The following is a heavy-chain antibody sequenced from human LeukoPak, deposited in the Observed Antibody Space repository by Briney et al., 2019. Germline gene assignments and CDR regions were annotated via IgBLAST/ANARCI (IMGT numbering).Heavy chain of an antibody. V-gene: IGHV3-48*01. CDR1: GFTLSNYD. CDR3: AKDAVGGTYVRYFDS. D-gene: IGHD1-26*01. CDR2: SSGSSSAM. Sequence: GGSLRLSCAASGFTLSNYDMNWVRQAPGKGLEWVSYSSGSSSAMYYADSVKGRFTISRDNAKNSLYLQMNSLRVEDTAVYYCAKDAVGGTYVRYFDSWGQGTLVTVSS. J-gene: IGHJ4*02.